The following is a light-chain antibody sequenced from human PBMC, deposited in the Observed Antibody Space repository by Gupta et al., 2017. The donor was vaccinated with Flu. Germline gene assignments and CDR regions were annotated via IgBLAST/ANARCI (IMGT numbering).Light chain of an antibody. CDR1: QSLAYSDGNTY. CDR3: MQGTHWPFT. Sequence: VVMTQSPLYLPVTLGQPASISCRSSQSLAYSDGNTYLNWFHRRPGQSPRRLIYNVSNRDSGVPDRFSGSGSGTDFTLKISRVEAEDVGVYFCMQGTHWPFTFGPGTKVEIK. J-gene: IGKJ3*01. CDR2: NVS. V-gene: IGKV2-30*01.